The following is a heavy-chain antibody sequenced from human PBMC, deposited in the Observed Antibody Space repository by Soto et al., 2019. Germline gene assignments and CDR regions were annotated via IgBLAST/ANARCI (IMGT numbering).Heavy chain of an antibody. V-gene: IGHV1-3*01. J-gene: IGHJ3*02. CDR1: GYTFTSYA. CDR2: INAGNGNT. D-gene: IGHD4-17*01. CDR3: ARTDRYYYRGDYGFDI. Sequence: GASVKVSCKASGYTFTSYAMHWVRQAPGQRIEWMGWINAGNGNTKYSQKFQGRVTITRDTSASTAYMELSSPRSEDTAVYYCARTDRYYYRGDYGFDIWGQGTMVTVSS.